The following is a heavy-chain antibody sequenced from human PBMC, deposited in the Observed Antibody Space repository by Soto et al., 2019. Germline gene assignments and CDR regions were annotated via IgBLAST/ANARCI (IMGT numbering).Heavy chain of an antibody. CDR2: INHSGST. V-gene: IGHV4-34*01. Sequence: PSDTLSLTCAVYGGSFSGYYWSWIRQPPGKGLEWIGEINHSGSTNYNPSLKSRVTISVDTSKNRFSLKLSSVTAADTAVYYCARGRRFFYSYGLVYVFYGTDAWGLGTTVTLS. CDR3: ARGRRFFYSYGLVYVFYGTDA. J-gene: IGHJ6*01. D-gene: IGHD5-18*01. CDR1: GGSFSGYY.